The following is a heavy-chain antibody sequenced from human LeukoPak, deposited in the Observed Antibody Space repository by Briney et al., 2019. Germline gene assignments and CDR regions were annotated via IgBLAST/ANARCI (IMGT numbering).Heavy chain of an antibody. CDR3: SRGTYPYSSDN. J-gene: IGHJ4*02. CDR1: GFTFSDYY. V-gene: IGHV3-74*01. CDR2: INGDGSRT. Sequence: GGSLRLSCAASGFTFSDYYMHWVRQAPGKGLLWISHINGDGSRTGYADSVKGRCTISRDNATNILYLQMNSLRADDTAVYYCSRGTYPYSSDNWGQGALVTVSS. D-gene: IGHD3-10*01.